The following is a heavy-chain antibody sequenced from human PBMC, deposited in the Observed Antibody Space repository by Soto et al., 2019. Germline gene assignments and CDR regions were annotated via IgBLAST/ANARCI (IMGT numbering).Heavy chain of an antibody. J-gene: IGHJ5*02. CDR1: GFTFSSYA. CDR2: ISGSGGST. CDR3: AKDXPANYDFWSGYYNWFDP. D-gene: IGHD3-3*01. Sequence: QPGGSLRLSCAASGFTFSSYAMSWVRQAPGKGLEWVSAISGSGGSTYYADSVKGRFTISRDNSKNTLYLQMNSLRAEDTAVYYCAKDXPANYDFWSGYYNWFDPWGQGTLVTVSS. V-gene: IGHV3-23*01.